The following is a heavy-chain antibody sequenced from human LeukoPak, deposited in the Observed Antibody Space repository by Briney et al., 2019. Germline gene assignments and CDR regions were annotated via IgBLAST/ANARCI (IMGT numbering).Heavy chain of an antibody. Sequence: ASVKVSCKASGGTFSSYAISWVRQAPGQGLEWMGGIIPIFGTANYAQKFQGRVTITADESTSTAYMELSSLRSEDTAVYYCARGAVAGTTALVYYYYYGMDVWGQGTTVTVSS. CDR1: GGTFSSYA. J-gene: IGHJ6*02. V-gene: IGHV1-69*13. CDR3: ARGAVAGTTALVYYYYYGMDV. CDR2: IIPIFGTA. D-gene: IGHD6-19*01.